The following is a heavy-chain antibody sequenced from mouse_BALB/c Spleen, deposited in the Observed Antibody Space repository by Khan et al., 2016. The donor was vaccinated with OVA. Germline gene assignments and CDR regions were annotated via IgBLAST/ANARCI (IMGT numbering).Heavy chain of an antibody. J-gene: IGHJ3*01. V-gene: IGHV1-54*01. CDR1: GYTFTDYL. CDR3: TRWGYCSLAY. CDR2: INPGSGDT. D-gene: IGHD1-1*01. Sequence: QVRLQESGAELARPGTSVKVSCKASGYTFTDYLIDWVNQRPGQGLEWLGVINPGSGDTNYNESFTGKATLTADKSSSTAYMQLSSLTSDDSAVYLCTRWGYCSLAYWGQGTLVTVSA.